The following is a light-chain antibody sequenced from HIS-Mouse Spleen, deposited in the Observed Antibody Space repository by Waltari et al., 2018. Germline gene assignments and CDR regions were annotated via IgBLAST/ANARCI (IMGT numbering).Light chain of an antibody. CDR3: SSYTSSSTLVV. CDR2: DVS. V-gene: IGLV2-14*03. CDR1: SSHVGGYNY. J-gene: IGLJ2*01. Sequence: QSALTQPASVSGSPGQSITIPCTGTSSHVGGYNYVSWYQQHPGKAPKLMIYDVSNRPSGVSNRFSGSKSGNTASLTISVLQAEDEADYYCSSYTSSSTLVVFGGGTKLTVL.